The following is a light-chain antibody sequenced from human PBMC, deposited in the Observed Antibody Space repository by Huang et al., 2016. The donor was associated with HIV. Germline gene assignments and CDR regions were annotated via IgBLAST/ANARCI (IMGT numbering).Light chain of an antibody. CDR2: DAS. J-gene: IGKJ1*01. CDR1: QGVRND. CDR3: LQHYIFPPT. Sequence: AIQMTQSPSSLSASEGDRVSISCRASQGVRNDLAGDQQRPGKTPKLLIYDASSLENGVPSIFSGSQSVTDVTLTISSLQPEDFATYYCLQHYIFPPTFGQGTRVEIK. V-gene: IGKV1-6*01.